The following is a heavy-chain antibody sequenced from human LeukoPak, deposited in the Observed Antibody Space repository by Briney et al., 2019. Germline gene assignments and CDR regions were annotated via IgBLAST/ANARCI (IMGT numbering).Heavy chain of an antibody. D-gene: IGHD6-19*01. J-gene: IGHJ4*02. V-gene: IGHV1-69*13. CDR1: GGTFSSYA. CDR3: ARDRGSGWFNFDY. Sequence: ASVKVSCKASGGTFSSYAISWVRQAPGQGLEWMGGIIPIFGTANYAQKFQGRVTITADESTSTAYMELSSLRSEDTAVYYCARDRGSGWFNFDYWGQGTLVTVSS. CDR2: IIPIFGTA.